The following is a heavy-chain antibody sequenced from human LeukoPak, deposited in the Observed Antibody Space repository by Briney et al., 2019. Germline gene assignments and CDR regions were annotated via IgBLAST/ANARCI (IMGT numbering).Heavy chain of an antibody. J-gene: IGHJ3*02. V-gene: IGHV3-20*04. CDR2: INWNGGST. D-gene: IGHD3-22*01. CDR1: GFTFDDYG. CDR3: ARSYDSSGYDAFDI. Sequence: GGSLRLSCAASGFTFDDYGMSWVRQAPGKGLEWVSGINWNGGSTGYADSVKGRFTISRDNAKNSLYLQMNSLRAEDTDLYYCARSYDSSGYDAFDIWGQGTMVTVSS.